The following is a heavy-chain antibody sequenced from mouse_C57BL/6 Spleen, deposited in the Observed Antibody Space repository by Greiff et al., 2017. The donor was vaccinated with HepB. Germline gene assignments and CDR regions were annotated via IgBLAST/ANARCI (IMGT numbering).Heavy chain of an antibody. CDR1: GYTFTSYT. CDR3: ADHYYGSSFIDY. V-gene: IGHV1-4*01. D-gene: IGHD1-1*01. CDR2: INPSSGYT. J-gene: IGHJ2*01. Sequence: QVQLQQSGAELARPGASVKMSCKASGYTFTSYTMHWVKQRPGQGLEWIGYINPSSGYTKYNQKFKDKATLTADKSSSTAYMQLSSLTSEDSAVYYCADHYYGSSFIDYWGQGTTLTVSS.